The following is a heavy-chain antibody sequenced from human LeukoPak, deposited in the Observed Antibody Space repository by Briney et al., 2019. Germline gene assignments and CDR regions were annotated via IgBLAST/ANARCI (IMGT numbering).Heavy chain of an antibody. CDR2: ISGSGGST. J-gene: IGHJ3*02. CDR3: ASKAVPAAINDAFDI. Sequence: GGSLRLSCAASGFTFSSYAMSWVRQAPGKGLEWVSAISGSGGSTYYADSVKGRFTISKDNSKNTLYLQMNSLRAEDTAAYYCASKAVPAAINDAFDIWGQGTMVTVSS. CDR1: GFTFSSYA. V-gene: IGHV3-23*01. D-gene: IGHD2-2*01.